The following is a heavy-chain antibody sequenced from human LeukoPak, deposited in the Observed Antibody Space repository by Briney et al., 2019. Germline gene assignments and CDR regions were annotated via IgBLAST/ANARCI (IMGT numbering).Heavy chain of an antibody. V-gene: IGHV4-31*03. CDR3: ARDSVVDIEASTTYYFDS. Sequence: LSLTCTVSGGSISSGGYYWSWIRQHPGKGLEWIGYIYYSGSTYYNPSLRSRVTISLDTSKNQFSLKMFSVTAADTAAYYCARDSVVDIEASTTYYFDSWGQGTLVTVSS. D-gene: IGHD5-12*01. CDR2: IYYSGST. CDR1: GGSISSGGYY. J-gene: IGHJ4*02.